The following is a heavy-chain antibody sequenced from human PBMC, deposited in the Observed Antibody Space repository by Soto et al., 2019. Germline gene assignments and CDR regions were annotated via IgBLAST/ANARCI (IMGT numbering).Heavy chain of an antibody. V-gene: IGHV1-3*01. D-gene: IGHD2-15*01. Sequence: QVQLVQSGAEVKKPGASVKVSCKASGYTFTSYAMHWVRQAPGQRLEWMGWINAGNGNTKYSQKFQGRVTITRDTSASTAYMELSCLRSEDTAVYYCAREIVVVVAATAWFDYWGQGTLVTVSS. CDR1: GYTFTSYA. CDR3: AREIVVVVAATAWFDY. J-gene: IGHJ4*02. CDR2: INAGNGNT.